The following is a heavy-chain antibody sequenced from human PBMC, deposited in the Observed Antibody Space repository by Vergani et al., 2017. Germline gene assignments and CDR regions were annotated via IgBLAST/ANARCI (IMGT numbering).Heavy chain of an antibody. Sequence: QVQLVQSGAEVKKPGASVKVSCKASGYTFTGYYLHWVRQAPGQGLEWMGWISAYNGNTNYAQKLQGRVTMTTDTSTSTAYMELRSLRSDDTAVYYCAREQWESNSPTVWFDPWGQGTLVTVSS. CDR2: ISAYNGNT. CDR3: AREQWESNSPTVWFDP. J-gene: IGHJ5*02. D-gene: IGHD1-26*01. V-gene: IGHV1-18*04. CDR1: GYTFTGYY.